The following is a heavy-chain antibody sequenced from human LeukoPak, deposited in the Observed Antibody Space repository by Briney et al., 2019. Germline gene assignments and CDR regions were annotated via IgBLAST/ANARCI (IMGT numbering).Heavy chain of an antibody. D-gene: IGHD6-13*01. V-gene: IGHV3-30*18. CDR1: GFTFSSYG. CDR2: ISYDGSNK. Sequence: GGSLRLSCAASGFTFSSYGMHWVRQAPGKGLEWVAVISYDGSNKYYADSVKGRFTISRDNSKNTLYLQMNSLRAEDTAVYCCAKEWGAAAFDYWGQGTLVTVSS. CDR3: AKEWGAAAFDY. J-gene: IGHJ4*02.